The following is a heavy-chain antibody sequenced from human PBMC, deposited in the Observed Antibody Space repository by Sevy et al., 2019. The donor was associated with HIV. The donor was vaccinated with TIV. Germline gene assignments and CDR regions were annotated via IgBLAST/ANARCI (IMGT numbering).Heavy chain of an antibody. CDR3: ARASRRLVLLREYYFDY. CDR1: GFTFNIYS. Sequence: GGSLRLSCAASGFTFNIYSMSWVRQAPGKGLEWVSSISSSSSYIYYADSLKGRFTVSRDNAKNSLYLQMNSLRAEDTAVYYCARASRRLVLLREYYFDYWGQGTLVTVSS. V-gene: IGHV3-21*01. D-gene: IGHD6-19*01. CDR2: ISSSSSYI. J-gene: IGHJ4*02.